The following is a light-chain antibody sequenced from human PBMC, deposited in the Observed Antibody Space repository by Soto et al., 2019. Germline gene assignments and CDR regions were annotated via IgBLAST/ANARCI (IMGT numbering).Light chain of an antibody. CDR1: QSISSW. CDR3: QHYNSYSEA. CDR2: TAS. Sequence: DIQMTQSPSTLSASTGDRVTITCRASQSISSWLAWYQQKPGKAPKRLIYTASNLQSGVPSRFSGSGSGTEFTLTISSLQPDDFATYYCQHYNSYSEAFGQGTKVDIK. V-gene: IGKV1-5*01. J-gene: IGKJ1*01.